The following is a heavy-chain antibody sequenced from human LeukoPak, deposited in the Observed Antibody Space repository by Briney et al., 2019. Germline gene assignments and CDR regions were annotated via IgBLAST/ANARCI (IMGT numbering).Heavy chain of an antibody. CDR1: GGSFSGYY. CDR2: INHSGST. Sequence: PSETLSLTCAVYGGSFSGYYWSWIRQPPGKGLEWIGEINHSGSTNYNPSLKSRVTISVDTSKNQFSLKLSSVTAADTAVYYCARAAGIAAAGPYMDYFDCWGQGTLVTVSS. CDR3: ARAAGIAAAGPYMDYFDC. D-gene: IGHD6-13*01. J-gene: IGHJ4*02. V-gene: IGHV4-34*01.